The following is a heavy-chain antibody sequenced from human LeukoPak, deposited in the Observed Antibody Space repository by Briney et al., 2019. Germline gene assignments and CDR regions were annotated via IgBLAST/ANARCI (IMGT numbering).Heavy chain of an antibody. CDR2: IYSGGST. V-gene: IGHV3-53*01. Sequence: GGSLRLSCAASGFTVSSNYMSWVRQALGKGLEWVSVIYSGGSTNYAESVKGRFTISRDNSKNTLYLQMNSLRAEDTAVYYCARDSLTKQWLVLGAFDIWGQGTMVTVSS. CDR3: ARDSLTKQWLVLGAFDI. J-gene: IGHJ3*02. D-gene: IGHD6-19*01. CDR1: GFTVSSNY.